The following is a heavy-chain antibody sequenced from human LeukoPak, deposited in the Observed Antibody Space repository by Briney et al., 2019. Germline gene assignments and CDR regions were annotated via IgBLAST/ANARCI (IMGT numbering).Heavy chain of an antibody. Sequence: SETLSLTCTVSGGSISSYYWSWIRQPPGKGLEGIGYIYYSGSTNYNPSLKSRVTISVDTSKNQFSLKLSSVTAADTAVYYCARSRTGDDFDIWGQGTMVTVSS. V-gene: IGHV4-59*01. D-gene: IGHD1-14*01. J-gene: IGHJ3*02. CDR1: GGSISSYY. CDR2: IYYSGST. CDR3: ARSRTGDDFDI.